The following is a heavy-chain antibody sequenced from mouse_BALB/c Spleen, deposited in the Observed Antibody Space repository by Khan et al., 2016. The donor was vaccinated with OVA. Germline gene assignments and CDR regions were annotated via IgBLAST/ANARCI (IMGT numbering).Heavy chain of an antibody. CDR1: GYTFTDYA. CDR3: ASGCGDYRFAY. Sequence: QVQLQQSGAELVRPGVSVKISCKGSGYTFTDYAMHWVKQSHAKSLEWIGVISTHYGDARYNQKFKGKATMTVDKSSSTAYMELARLTSEDSAIYYCASGCGDYRFAYWGQGTLVTVSA. CDR2: ISTHYGDA. J-gene: IGHJ3*01. D-gene: IGHD2-4*01. V-gene: IGHV1S137*01.